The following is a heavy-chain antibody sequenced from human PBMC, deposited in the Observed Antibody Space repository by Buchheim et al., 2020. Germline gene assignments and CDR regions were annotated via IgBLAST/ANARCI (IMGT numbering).Heavy chain of an antibody. CDR3: AKDEGRTTFRYWFDP. D-gene: IGHD2/OR15-2a*01. Sequence: QVQLVESGGGVVQPGGSLRLSCVASGFTFSSHGMHWVRQAPGKGLEWVAVISYDENKKYYADSVKGRFTVSRDNSTNTLFLQMNSLTIEDTAVYHCAKDEGRTTFRYWFDPWGQGTL. CDR1: GFTFSSHG. V-gene: IGHV3-30*18. CDR2: ISYDENKK. J-gene: IGHJ5*02.